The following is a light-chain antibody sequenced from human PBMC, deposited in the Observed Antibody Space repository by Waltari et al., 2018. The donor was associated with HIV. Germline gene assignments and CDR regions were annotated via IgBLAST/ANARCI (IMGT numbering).Light chain of an antibody. J-gene: IGLJ1*01. CDR1: SSNIGAGYD. V-gene: IGLV1-40*01. Sequence: QSVLTQPPSLSGAPGQRVPLSCTGSSSNIGAGYDVHWYPQLPGTAPKLLICGKSHWSPVVPDRCSGSKSGASASLASTGLQAEDEADYSCQSYDSSLSVYVFGTGTKVTVL. CDR3: QSYDSSLSVYV. CDR2: GKS.